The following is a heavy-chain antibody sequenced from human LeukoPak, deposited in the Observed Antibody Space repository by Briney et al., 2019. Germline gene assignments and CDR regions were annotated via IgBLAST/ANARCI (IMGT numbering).Heavy chain of an antibody. CDR1: GFTFSSYW. CDR2: IKQDGSEK. Sequence: GGSQRLSCAASGFTFSSYWMSWVRQAPGKGLEWVANIKQDGSEKYCVDSVKGRFTISRDNAKNSLYLQMNSLRAEDTAVYYCAMNTYYYDSSGYLVGYFDYWGQGTLVTVSS. CDR3: AMNTYYYDSSGYLVGYFDY. D-gene: IGHD3-22*01. V-gene: IGHV3-7*01. J-gene: IGHJ4*02.